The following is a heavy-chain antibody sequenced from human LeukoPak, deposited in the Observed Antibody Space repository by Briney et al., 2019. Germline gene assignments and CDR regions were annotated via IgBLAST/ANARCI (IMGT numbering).Heavy chain of an antibody. J-gene: IGHJ4*02. CDR2: ISGSGGST. D-gene: IGHD3-22*01. V-gene: IGHV3-23*01. CDR1: GFTFSNYW. CDR3: AKCPTYDSSGYSGY. Sequence: GGSLRLSCAASGFTFSNYWMHWVRQAPGKGLEWVSAISGSGGSTYYADSVKGRFTISRDNSKNTLYLQMNSLRAEDTAVYYCAKCPTYDSSGYSGYWGQGTLVTVSS.